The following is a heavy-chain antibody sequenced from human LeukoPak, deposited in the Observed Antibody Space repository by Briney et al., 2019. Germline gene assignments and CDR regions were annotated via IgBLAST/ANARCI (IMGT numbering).Heavy chain of an antibody. Sequence: SETLSLTCTVSGGSISSYYWSWIRQPPGKGLEWIGYIYTSGSTNYNPSLKSRVTISVDTSKNQFSLKLSSVTAADTAAYYCARHVGSTLHFHYWGQGTLVNVSS. CDR2: IYTSGST. J-gene: IGHJ4*02. CDR1: GGSISSYY. CDR3: ARHVGSTLHFHY. D-gene: IGHD3-3*02. V-gene: IGHV4-4*09.